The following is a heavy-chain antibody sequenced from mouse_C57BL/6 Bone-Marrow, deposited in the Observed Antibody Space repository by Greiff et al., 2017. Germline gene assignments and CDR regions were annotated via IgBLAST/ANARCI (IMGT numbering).Heavy chain of an antibody. V-gene: IGHV1-82*01. Sequence: VQLQESGPELVKPGASVKISCKASGYAFSSSWMNWVKQRPGKGLEWIGRIYPGDGDTNYNGKFKGKATLTADKSSSTAYMQLSSLTSEDSAVYFCAMIYYDYFDYWGQGTTLTVSS. CDR3: AMIYYDYFDY. CDR2: IYPGDGDT. J-gene: IGHJ2*01. CDR1: GYAFSSSW. D-gene: IGHD2-4*01.